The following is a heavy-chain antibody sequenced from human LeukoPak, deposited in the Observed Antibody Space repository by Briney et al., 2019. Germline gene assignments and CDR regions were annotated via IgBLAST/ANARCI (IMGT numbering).Heavy chain of an antibody. J-gene: IGHJ6*03. V-gene: IGHV1-2*02. CDR2: INPNSGGT. D-gene: IGHD3-22*01. Sequence: APVKVSCKASGYTFTGYYMHWVRQAPGQGLEWMGWINPNSGGTNYAQKFQGRVTMTRDTSISTAYMELSRLRSDDTAVYYCARDGEGSSGYYYYYYYMDVWGKGTTVTVSS. CDR1: GYTFTGYY. CDR3: ARDGEGSSGYYYYYYYMDV.